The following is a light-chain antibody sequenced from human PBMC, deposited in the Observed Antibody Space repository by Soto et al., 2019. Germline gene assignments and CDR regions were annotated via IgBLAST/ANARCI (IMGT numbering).Light chain of an antibody. CDR3: TQRIESRT. CDR2: TVS. Sequence: ITQTPLSLHVTPVEPAYISCRSSQRLLDRDDGDTYLDWYLQKPGQSPQLLIYTVSYRASGVPDRFSGSGSGTDFTLKLSWVDDEDVGVYYGTQRIESRTIAQGTRV. V-gene: IGKV2-40*01. J-gene: IGKJ5*01. CDR1: QRLLDRDDGDTY.